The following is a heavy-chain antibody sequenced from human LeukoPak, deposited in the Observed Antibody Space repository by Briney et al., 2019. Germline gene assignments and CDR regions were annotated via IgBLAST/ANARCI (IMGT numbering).Heavy chain of an antibody. J-gene: IGHJ2*01. CDR2: IYYSGST. CDR3: ARYREGWYFDL. CDR1: GGSVSSSNYY. V-gene: IGHV4-61*01. D-gene: IGHD4-11*01. Sequence: PSETLSLTCTVSGGSVSSSNYYWAWIRQPPGKGLEWIGYIYYSGSTNYTPSLKSRVTISVDTSKNQFSLKLSSVTAADAAVYYCARYREGWYFDLWGRGTLVTVSS.